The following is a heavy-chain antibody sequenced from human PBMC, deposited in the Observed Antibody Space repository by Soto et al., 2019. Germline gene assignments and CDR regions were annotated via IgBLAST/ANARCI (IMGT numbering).Heavy chain of an antibody. CDR1: GCTFSVYW. CDR2: IDSDGSTT. Sequence: EVQLVESGGGLVQPGRSLRLSCVASGCTFSVYWMHWVRQAPGKGLVWVSRIDSDGSTTSYADSVKGRFTISRDNAKSTLYLQMNSLRAEDTAVYYCARPGYSNYGPGVDVWGQGTTVTVSS. D-gene: IGHD4-4*01. V-gene: IGHV3-74*01. CDR3: ARPGYSNYGPGVDV. J-gene: IGHJ6*02.